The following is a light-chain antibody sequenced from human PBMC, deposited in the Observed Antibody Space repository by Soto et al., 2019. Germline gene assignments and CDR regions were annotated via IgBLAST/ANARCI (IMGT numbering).Light chain of an antibody. CDR3: QQYNSYSGT. J-gene: IGKJ1*01. CDR2: DAS. V-gene: IGKV1-5*01. Sequence: DIQMTQSPSTPSASVGDRVTITCRASQSISSWLAWYQQKPGKAPKLLIYDASSLESGVPSRFSGSGSGTEFTLTISSLQPGDFATYYCQQYNSYSGTFGQGTKVEIK. CDR1: QSISSW.